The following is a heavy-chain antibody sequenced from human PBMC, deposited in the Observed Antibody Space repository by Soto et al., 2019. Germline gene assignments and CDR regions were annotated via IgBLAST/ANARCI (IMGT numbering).Heavy chain of an antibody. CDR3: ASPGPDQPPYYYGMDV. J-gene: IGHJ6*02. Sequence: QLQLQESGPGLVKPSETLSLTCTVSGGSISSSSYYWGWIRQPPGKGLEWIGSIYYSGSTYYNPSLKSRVTISVDTSKNQFSLKLSSVTAADTAVYYCASPGPDQPPYYYGMDVWGQGTTVTVSS. V-gene: IGHV4-39*01. CDR1: GGSISSSSYY. CDR2: IYYSGST.